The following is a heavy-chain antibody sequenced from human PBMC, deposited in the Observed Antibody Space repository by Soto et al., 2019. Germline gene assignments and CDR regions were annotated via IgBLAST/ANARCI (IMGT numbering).Heavy chain of an antibody. J-gene: IGHJ6*01. CDR2: IYYSGST. D-gene: IGHD4-17*01. CDR3: ARHDRFTVTSGMDV. V-gene: IGHV4-39*01. CDR1: GGSISSSSYY. Sequence: PSETLSLTCTVSGGSISSSSYYWGWIRHPPGKGLEWIGSIYYSGSTYYNPSLKSRVTISVDTSKNQFSLKLSSVTAADTAVYNCARHDRFTVTSGMDVWGQGTTVTVSS.